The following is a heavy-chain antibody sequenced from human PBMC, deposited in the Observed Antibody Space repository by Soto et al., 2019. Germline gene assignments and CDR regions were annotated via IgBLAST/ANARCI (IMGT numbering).Heavy chain of an antibody. V-gene: IGHV4-30-2*01. CDR1: GGSISSGGYS. J-gene: IGHJ6*02. D-gene: IGHD3-3*01. Sequence: KTSETLSLTCAVSGGSISSGGYSWSWIRQPPGKGLEWIGYIYHSGSTYYNPSLKSRVTISVDRSKNQFSLKLSSVTAADTAVYYCARVFKSGYCPSCYYGMDVWGQGTTVTVSS. CDR3: ARVFKSGYCPSCYYGMDV. CDR2: IYHSGST.